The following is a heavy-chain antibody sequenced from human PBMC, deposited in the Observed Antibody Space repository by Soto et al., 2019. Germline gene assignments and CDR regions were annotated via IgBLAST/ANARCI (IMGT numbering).Heavy chain of an antibody. CDR1: GGSFSGYY. CDR2: INHSGST. Sequence: SETLSLTCAVYGGSFSGYYWSWIRQPPGKGLEWIGEINHSGSTNYNPSLKSRVTISVDTSKNQFSLKLSSVTAADTAVYYCAREGGMTTVTIYRVNYGMDVWGQGTTVTVSS. J-gene: IGHJ6*02. V-gene: IGHV4-34*01. D-gene: IGHD4-17*01. CDR3: AREGGMTTVTIYRVNYGMDV.